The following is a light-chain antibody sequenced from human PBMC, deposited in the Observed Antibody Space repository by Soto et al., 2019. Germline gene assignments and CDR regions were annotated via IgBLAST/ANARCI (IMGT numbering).Light chain of an antibody. CDR3: GSWDSSLSAYV. CDR1: SSNIGGNS. J-gene: IGLJ1*01. CDR2: DGN. V-gene: IGLV1-51*01. Sequence: SALTQPPSVSAAPGQKVTISCCGSSSNIGGNSVSWYQQLPGTAPKLLIYDGNKRPSGIPDRFSGSKSGTSATLGITGFQTGDEADYYCGSWDSSLSAYVFGTGTKVTVL.